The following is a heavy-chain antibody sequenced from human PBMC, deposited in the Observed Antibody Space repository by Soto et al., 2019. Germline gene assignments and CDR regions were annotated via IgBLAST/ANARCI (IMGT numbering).Heavy chain of an antibody. V-gene: IGHV4-31*03. CDR1: GGSISSGGYY. J-gene: IGHJ6*03. CDR3: ARDAAHARDWADIVVVPAGTGERYYYYMDV. CDR2: IYYSGST. Sequence: SQTLSLTCSVSGGSISSGGYYWSWIRQHPGKGLEWIGYIYYSGSTYYNPSLKSRVTISVDTSKNQFSLKLSSVTAADTAVYYCARDAAHARDWADIVVVPAGTGERYYYYMDVWGKGTTVTVSS. D-gene: IGHD2-2*01.